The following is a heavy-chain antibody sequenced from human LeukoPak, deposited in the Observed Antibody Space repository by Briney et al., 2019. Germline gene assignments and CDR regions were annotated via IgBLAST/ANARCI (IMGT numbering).Heavy chain of an antibody. V-gene: IGHV3-48*02. Sequence: TGGSLRLSCGASGFTFGSYAMNWVRQAPGKGLEWVSYIRWSSSVIYYTDSVKGRFTISRDDAKNSLYLQMNSLRDEDTAIYYCARDGGVDAHIDYWGHGTLVTVSA. D-gene: IGHD3-3*01. J-gene: IGHJ4*01. CDR1: GFTFGSYA. CDR2: IRWSSSVI. CDR3: ARDGGVDAHIDY.